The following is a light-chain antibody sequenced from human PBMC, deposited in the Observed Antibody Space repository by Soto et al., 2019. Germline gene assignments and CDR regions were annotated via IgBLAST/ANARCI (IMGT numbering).Light chain of an antibody. CDR3: QQYGSSPPIT. Sequence: EMVLTQSPGTLSLSPGERATLSCRASQSVSSSYLAWYQQKPGQAPRLLIYGASSRATGIPDRFSGSGSGTDFTLNSIRLEPDDFAVYYCQQYGSSPPITFGQGTRLEIK. CDR2: GAS. CDR1: QSVSSSY. J-gene: IGKJ5*01. V-gene: IGKV3-20*01.